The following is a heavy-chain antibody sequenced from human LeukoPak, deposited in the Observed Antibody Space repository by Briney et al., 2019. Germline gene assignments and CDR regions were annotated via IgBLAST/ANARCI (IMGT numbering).Heavy chain of an antibody. J-gene: IGHJ3*02. D-gene: IGHD6-19*01. CDR2: ISGGGGST. CDR1: EFTLSSYA. V-gene: IGHV3-23*01. CDR3: ARGMSSGRYAVDI. Sequence: GGSLRLSCAASEFTLSSYAMSWVRQAPGKGLEWVSTISGGGGSTYYADSVKGRFTISRDSAKNSLYLQMNSLRAEDTAVYYCARGMSSGRYAVDIWGQGTMVTVSS.